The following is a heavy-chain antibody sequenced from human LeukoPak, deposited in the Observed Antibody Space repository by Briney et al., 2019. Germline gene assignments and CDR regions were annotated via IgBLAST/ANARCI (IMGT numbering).Heavy chain of an antibody. CDR2: IYYSGST. Sequence: SETLSLTCTVSGGSISSSNYYWGWIRQPPGKGLEWIASIYYSGSTYYNPSLKSRVTISVDTSKNQFSLKLSSVTAADTAVYYCASRIAVAGKGGMDVWGQGTTVTVSS. CDR3: ASRIAVAGKGGMDV. D-gene: IGHD6-19*01. V-gene: IGHV4-39*01. CDR1: GGSISSSNYY. J-gene: IGHJ6*02.